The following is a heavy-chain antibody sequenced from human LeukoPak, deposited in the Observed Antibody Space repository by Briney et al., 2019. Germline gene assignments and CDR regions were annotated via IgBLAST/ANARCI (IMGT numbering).Heavy chain of an antibody. J-gene: IGHJ3*02. Sequence: SETLSLTCAVSGYSISSGYYWGWIRQPPGKGLEWIGSIYHSGSTYYNPSLKSRVTISVDTSKNQFSLKLSSVTAADTAVYYCARPPGYCSGGSCYGDDAFDIWSQGTMVTVSS. D-gene: IGHD2-15*01. CDR2: IYHSGST. CDR1: GYSISSGYY. CDR3: ARPPGYCSGGSCYGDDAFDI. V-gene: IGHV4-38-2*01.